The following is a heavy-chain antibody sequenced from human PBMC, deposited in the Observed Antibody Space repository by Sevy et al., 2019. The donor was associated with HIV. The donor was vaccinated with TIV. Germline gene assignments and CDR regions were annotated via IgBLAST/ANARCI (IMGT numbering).Heavy chain of an antibody. D-gene: IGHD3-16*01. CDR2: ISHDGSYQ. J-gene: IGHJ4*02. V-gene: IGHV3-30*18. Sequence: GGSLRLSCAASRFTFSTYDIHWVRQAPGKGLEWLAVISHDGSYQYYTDSVKGRFTSSRDDSKNKAYLQMNSLRADDSGVYYCAKGQGYDYIWGNERSEYYFDYWGQGTLVTVSS. CDR1: RFTFSTYD. CDR3: AKGQGYDYIWGNERSEYYFDY.